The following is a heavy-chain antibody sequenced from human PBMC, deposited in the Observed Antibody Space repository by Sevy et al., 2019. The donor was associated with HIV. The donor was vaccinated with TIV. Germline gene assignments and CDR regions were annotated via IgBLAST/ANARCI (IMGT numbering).Heavy chain of an antibody. CDR3: ARDGSTGLDDYDNIYMDT. CDR2: VIPVFGVT. V-gene: IGHV1-69*13. CDR1: GVSFNTYT. Sequence: ASVKVSCKTSGVSFNTYTISWVRQAPGQGLEWVGTVIPVFGVTKYAEKLQDRLTITAEGVTSTVHMELSSLTSDDTAIYYCARDGSTGLDDYDNIYMDTWGQGTTVTVSS. J-gene: IGHJ6*03. D-gene: IGHD3-22*01.